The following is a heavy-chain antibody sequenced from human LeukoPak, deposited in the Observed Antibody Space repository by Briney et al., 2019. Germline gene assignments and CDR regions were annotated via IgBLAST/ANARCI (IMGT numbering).Heavy chain of an antibody. J-gene: IGHJ4*02. D-gene: IGHD5-24*01. CDR1: GFTFSSYA. V-gene: IGHV3-23*01. CDR3: AKDWAGSDKRYYFDY. Sequence: PGGSLRLSCAASGFTFSSYAMTWVRQAPGKGLEWVSALSGSGGSTYYADSVKGRFTISRDNSQNTLYLQMNSLRAEDTAVYYCAKDWAGSDKRYYFDYWGQGTLVTASS. CDR2: LSGSGGST.